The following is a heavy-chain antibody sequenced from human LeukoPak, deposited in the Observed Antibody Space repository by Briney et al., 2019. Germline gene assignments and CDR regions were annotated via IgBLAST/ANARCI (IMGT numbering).Heavy chain of an antibody. J-gene: IGHJ4*02. CDR2: INHSGSN. V-gene: IGHV4-34*01. CDR1: GGTFSGYY. CDR3: ARGAMFYGFWSGYYVRKVPPPDY. D-gene: IGHD3-3*01. Sequence: SGTLSLTCAVYGGTFSGYYWSWIRQPPGKGLEWMGEINHSGSNNYNPSLKSRVTISVDTSKNQFSLKLSSVTAADTAVYYCARGAMFYGFWSGYYVRKVPPPDYWGQGTLVTVSS.